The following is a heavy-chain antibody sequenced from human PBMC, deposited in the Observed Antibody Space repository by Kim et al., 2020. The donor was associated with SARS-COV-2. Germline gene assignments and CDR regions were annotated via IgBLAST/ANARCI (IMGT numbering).Heavy chain of an antibody. CDR1: GGSFSGYY. D-gene: IGHD6-6*01. CDR3: ARVAGSSEIDY. Sequence: SETLSLTCAVYGGSFSGYYWSWIRQPPGKGLEWIGEINHSGSTNYNPSLKSRVTISVDTSKNQFSLKLSSVTAADTAVYYCARVAGSSEIDYWGQGTLVTVSS. J-gene: IGHJ4*02. V-gene: IGHV4-34*01. CDR2: INHSGST.